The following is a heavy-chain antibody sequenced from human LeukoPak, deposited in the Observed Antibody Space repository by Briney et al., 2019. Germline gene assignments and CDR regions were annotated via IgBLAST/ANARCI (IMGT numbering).Heavy chain of an antibody. CDR2: INPSGGST. CDR3: ARVRRMATISFDY. D-gene: IGHD5-24*01. J-gene: IGHJ4*02. V-gene: IGHV1-46*03. Sequence: ASVKVSCKASGYTFTSYGISWVRQAPGQGLEWMGIINPSGGSTSYAQKFQGRVTMTRDTSTSTVYMELSSLRSEDTAVYYCARVRRMATISFDYWGQGTLVTVSS. CDR1: GYTFTSYG.